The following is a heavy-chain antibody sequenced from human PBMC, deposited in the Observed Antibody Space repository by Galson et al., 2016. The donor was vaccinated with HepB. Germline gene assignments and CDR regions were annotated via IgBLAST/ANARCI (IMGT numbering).Heavy chain of an antibody. J-gene: IGHJ4*02. CDR1: GFTFSDYY. V-gene: IGHV3-72*01. D-gene: IGHD2/OR15-2a*01. CDR2: SRNKPSSYTT. Sequence: SLRLSCAVSGFTFSDYYMDWVRQAPGKGLEWVSRSRNKPSSYTTEYAASVKGRFTISRDDSKTSLYLQMSSLRPEDTAVYYGARNKNSNRYFDKWGQGTLVTVSS. CDR3: ARNKNSNRYFDK.